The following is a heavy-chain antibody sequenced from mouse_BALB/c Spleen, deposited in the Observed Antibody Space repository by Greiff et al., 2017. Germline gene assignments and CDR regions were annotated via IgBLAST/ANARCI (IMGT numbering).Heavy chain of an antibody. CDR1: GFTFSSHA. V-gene: IGHV5-6-5*01. Sequence: EVQLVESGGGLVKPGGSLKLSCAASGFTFSSHAMSWVRQTPEKRLEWVASISSGGSTYYPDSVKGRFTIPRDNARNIRYLQMSSLRSEDTAMYYCARWGLGYYYAMDYWGQGTSVTVSS. CDR3: ARWGLGYYYAMDY. J-gene: IGHJ4*01. CDR2: ISSGGST. D-gene: IGHD2-4*01.